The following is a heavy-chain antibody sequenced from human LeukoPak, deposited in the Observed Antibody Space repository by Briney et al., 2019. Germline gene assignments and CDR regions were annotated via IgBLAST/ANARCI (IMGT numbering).Heavy chain of an antibody. CDR1: GGTFSSYA. V-gene: IGHV1-69*06. CDR2: IIPIFGTA. J-gene: IGHJ6*03. Sequence: GASVKVSCKASGGTFSSYAISWVRQAPGQGLEWMGGIIPIFGTANYAQKFQGRVTITADKSTSTAYMELSSLRSEDTAVYYCARGVVGNGPEYYYYMDVWGKGTTVTVSS. CDR3: ARGVVGNGPEYYYYMDV. D-gene: IGHD4-23*01.